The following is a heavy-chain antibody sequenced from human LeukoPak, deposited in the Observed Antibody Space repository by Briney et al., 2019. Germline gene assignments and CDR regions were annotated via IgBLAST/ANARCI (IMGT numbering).Heavy chain of an antibody. D-gene: IGHD5-18*01. Sequence: PPETLSLTCAVSGGSISSGGYSWSWIRQPPGKGLEWIGYIYHSGSTYYNPSLKSRVTISVDRSKNQFSLKLSSVTAADTAVYYCASVIQLWYFDYWGQGTLVTVSS. CDR2: IYHSGST. V-gene: IGHV4-30-2*01. J-gene: IGHJ4*02. CDR3: ASVIQLWYFDY. CDR1: GGSISSGGYS.